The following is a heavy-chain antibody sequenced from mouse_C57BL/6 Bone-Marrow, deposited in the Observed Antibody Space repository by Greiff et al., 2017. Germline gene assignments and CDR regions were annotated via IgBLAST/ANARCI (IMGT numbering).Heavy chain of an antibody. J-gene: IGHJ2*01. CDR2: IYPGSGST. V-gene: IGHV1-55*01. CDR1: GYTFTSYW. Sequence: QVQLQQPGAELVKPGASVKMSCKASGYTFTSYWITWVKQRPGQGLEWIGDIYPGSGSTNYNEKFKSKATLTVDTSSSTAYMQLSSLTSEDSAVYYCARKIYYGSSPDYEGQGTTLTVSS. CDR3: ARKIYYGSSPDY. D-gene: IGHD1-1*01.